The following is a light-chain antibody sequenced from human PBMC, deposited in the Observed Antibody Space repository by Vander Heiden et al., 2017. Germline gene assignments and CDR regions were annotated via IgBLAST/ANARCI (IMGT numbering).Light chain of an antibody. CDR2: GAS. V-gene: IGKV3-20*01. J-gene: IGKJ1*01. CDR3: QQQGTYPWT. CDR1: QSVSSSS. Sequence: GPLLLPPGAISCLSSRGLQSVSSSSFAWYQQQPAHPPPILLFGASTSANGILANFIGTRSASAFTILIISPVPAEYVVYYCQQQGTYPWTFGQGTKVEIK.